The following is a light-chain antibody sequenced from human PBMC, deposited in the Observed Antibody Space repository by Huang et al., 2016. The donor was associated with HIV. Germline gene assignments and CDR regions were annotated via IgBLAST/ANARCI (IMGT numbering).Light chain of an antibody. V-gene: IGKV3D-15*01. J-gene: IGKJ1*01. CDR2: CAS. CDR1: QGVSNN. Sequence: EIVMTQSPATLSVSTGERATLTCRASQGVSNNIAWYQQKPGQTTRLLIHCASTSATGIAAQFSGRGSGTDFTLTITSLQHEDSAVYYCQHYNNWPPWTFGPGTQVEI. CDR3: QHYNNWPPWT.